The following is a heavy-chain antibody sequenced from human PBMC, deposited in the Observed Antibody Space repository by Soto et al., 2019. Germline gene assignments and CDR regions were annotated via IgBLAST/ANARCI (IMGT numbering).Heavy chain of an antibody. CDR1: GFTFINSW. CDR2: IKSKTDGGTT. J-gene: IGHJ6*02. Sequence: AGGSLRLSCAASGFTFINSWMNWVLQAPGKGLEWVGRIKSKTDGGTTDYAAPVKGRFTISRDDSKNTLYLQMNSLKTEDTAVYYCTTEGSPRYYYYYGMDVWGQGTTVTVSS. V-gene: IGHV3-15*07. CDR3: TTEGSPRYYYYYGMDV.